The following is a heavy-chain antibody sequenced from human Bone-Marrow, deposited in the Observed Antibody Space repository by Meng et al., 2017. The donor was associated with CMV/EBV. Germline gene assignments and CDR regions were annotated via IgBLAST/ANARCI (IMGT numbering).Heavy chain of an antibody. CDR3: ASSGSTLSRGGMDV. D-gene: IGHD1-26*01. J-gene: IGHJ6*02. V-gene: IGHV3-64*02. CDR1: GFTFSSYA. CDR2: ISSNGGST. Sequence: LALTCAASGFTFSSYAMHWVRQAPGKGLEYVSAISSNGGSTYYADSVKSRFTISRDNSKNTLYLQMGSLRAEDMAVYYCASSGSTLSRGGMDVWGQGTTVTVSS.